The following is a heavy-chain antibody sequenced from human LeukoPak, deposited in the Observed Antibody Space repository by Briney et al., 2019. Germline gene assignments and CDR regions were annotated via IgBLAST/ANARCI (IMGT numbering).Heavy chain of an antibody. J-gene: IGHJ4*02. V-gene: IGHV3-48*01. CDR2: ISSSSSTI. Sequence: GGSLRLSCAASGFTFSSYSMNWVRQAPGKGLEWVSYISSSSSTIYYADSVKGRFTISRDNAKNSLYLQMNSLRAEDTAVYYCARDRTTVTMADWGQGTLVTVSS. CDR1: GFTFSSYS. CDR3: ARDRTTVTMAD. D-gene: IGHD4-4*01.